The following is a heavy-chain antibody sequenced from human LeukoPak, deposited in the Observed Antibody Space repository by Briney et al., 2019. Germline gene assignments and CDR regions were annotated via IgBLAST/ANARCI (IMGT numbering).Heavy chain of an antibody. J-gene: IGHJ4*02. D-gene: IGHD3-10*01. CDR1: GVTFSDYV. CDR2: TSGGGDNT. CDR3: AKGASGSNYSPIDN. Sequence: GGSLRLSCAASGVTFSDYVMNWVRQAPGKWLEWVSVTSGGGDNTHCADSVKGRFTIYRDNSKSILSLQMNRLRDEDTAVYYCAKGASGSNYSPIDNWGQGTLVTVSP. V-gene: IGHV3-23*01.